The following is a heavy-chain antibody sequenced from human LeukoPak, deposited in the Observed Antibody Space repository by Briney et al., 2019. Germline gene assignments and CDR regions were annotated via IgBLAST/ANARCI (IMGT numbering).Heavy chain of an antibody. J-gene: IGHJ4*02. CDR1: GYTFTSYY. D-gene: IGHD2-8*01. CDR2: INPSGGST. V-gene: IGHV1-46*01. Sequence: ASVKVSCKASGYTFTSYYMHWVRQAPGQGLEWMGIINPSGGSTSYAQKFQGRVTMTRDTSTSTVYMELSSLRSEDTAVYYCAREGCTNGVCYTHQYYFDYWGQGTLVIVSS. CDR3: AREGCTNGVCYTHQYYFDY.